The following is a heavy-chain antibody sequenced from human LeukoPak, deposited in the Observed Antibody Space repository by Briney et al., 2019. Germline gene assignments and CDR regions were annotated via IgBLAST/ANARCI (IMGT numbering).Heavy chain of an antibody. Sequence: TGGSLRLSCAASGFTVSSNYMSWVRQAPGKGLEWVSSISSSSSYIYYADSVKGRFTISRDNAKNSLYLQMNSLRAEDTAVYYCARDRVVVPADVTTDFDYWGQGTLVTVSS. CDR2: ISSSSSYI. D-gene: IGHD2-2*01. J-gene: IGHJ4*02. CDR3: ARDRVVVPADVTTDFDY. CDR1: GFTVSSNY. V-gene: IGHV3-21*01.